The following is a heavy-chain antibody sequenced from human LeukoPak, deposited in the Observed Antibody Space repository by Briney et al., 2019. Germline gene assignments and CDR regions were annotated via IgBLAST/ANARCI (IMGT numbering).Heavy chain of an antibody. J-gene: IGHJ5*02. Sequence: KTSETLSLTCAVSGGSISSSGYSWSWIRQPPGKGLEWIGYIHHTGSTYYNPSLKSRVTISVDRSKNQLSLKLSSVTAADTAMYFCARTPTYCGGDCYYFDPWGQGTLVTVSS. D-gene: IGHD2-21*02. V-gene: IGHV4-30-2*01. CDR1: GGSISSSGYS. CDR2: IHHTGST. CDR3: ARTPTYCGGDCYYFDP.